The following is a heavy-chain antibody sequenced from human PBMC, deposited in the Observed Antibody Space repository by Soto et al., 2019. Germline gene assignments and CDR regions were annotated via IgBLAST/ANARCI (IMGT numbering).Heavy chain of an antibody. V-gene: IGHV1-3*01. CDR1: GYTFTSYA. CDR2: INAGNGNR. Sequence: ASVKVSCKASGYTFTSYAMHWVRQAPGQRLEWMGWINAGNGNRKYSQKFQGRVTITRDTSASTAYMELSSLRSEDTAIYYCARDIAFDSWGQGTMVTVSS. CDR3: ARDIAFDS. J-gene: IGHJ3*02.